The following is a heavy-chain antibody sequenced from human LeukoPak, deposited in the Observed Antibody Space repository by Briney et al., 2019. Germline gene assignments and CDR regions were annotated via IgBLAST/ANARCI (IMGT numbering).Heavy chain of an antibody. CDR1: GFTFSSYW. Sequence: GGSLRLSCAASGFTFSSYWMSWVRQAPGEGLEWVANIKQDGSEKYYVDSVKGRFTISRDNAKNSLYLQMNSLRAEDTAVYYCARVQTHYYDSSGYLHWGQGTLVTVSS. CDR3: ARVQTHYYDSSGYLH. D-gene: IGHD3-22*01. V-gene: IGHV3-7*01. CDR2: IKQDGSEK. J-gene: IGHJ1*01.